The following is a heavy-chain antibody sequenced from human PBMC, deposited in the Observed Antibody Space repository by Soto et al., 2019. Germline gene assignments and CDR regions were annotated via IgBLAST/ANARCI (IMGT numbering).Heavy chain of an antibody. CDR2: IYYSGST. CDR1: GGSISSSSYY. J-gene: IGHJ6*02. CDR3: ARHLRVFDRYYDFWSGPLGGMDV. D-gene: IGHD3-3*01. V-gene: IGHV4-39*01. Sequence: SETLSLTCTVSGGSISSSSYYWGWIRQPPGKGLEWIGSIYYSGSTYYNPSLKSRVTISVDTSKNQFPLKLSSVTAADTAVYYCARHLRVFDRYYDFWSGPLGGMDVWGQGTTVTVSS.